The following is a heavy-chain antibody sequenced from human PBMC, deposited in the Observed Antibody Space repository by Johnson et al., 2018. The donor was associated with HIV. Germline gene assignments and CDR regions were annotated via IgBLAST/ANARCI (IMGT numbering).Heavy chain of an antibody. Sequence: VQLVESGGVVVHPGGSLRLSCETSRFTFDDYAMHWVRQAPGKGLEWVSGISWNSGSIGYADSVKGRFTISRDNAKNSLYLQMNSLRPEDTALYYCARSPSWAAAGTNGAFDIWGQGTMVTVSS. D-gene: IGHD6-13*01. CDR3: ARSPSWAAAGTNGAFDI. CDR1: RFTFDDYA. V-gene: IGHV3-9*01. CDR2: ISWNSGSI. J-gene: IGHJ3*02.